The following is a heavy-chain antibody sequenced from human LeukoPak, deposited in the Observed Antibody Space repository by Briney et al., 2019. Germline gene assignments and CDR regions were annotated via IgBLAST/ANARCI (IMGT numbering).Heavy chain of an antibody. CDR3: VREPADKYDNVWGSNRFDY. Sequence: GGSLRLSCAASGFIFDDYAMHWVRQAPGKGLEWVSLISGDGGGSFYADSVKGRFTISRDNAKNTLYLQMNSLRAEDTAVYYCVREPADKYDNVWGSNRFDYWGQGTLVTVSS. J-gene: IGHJ4*02. D-gene: IGHD3-16*02. V-gene: IGHV3-43*02. CDR1: GFIFDDYA. CDR2: ISGDGGGS.